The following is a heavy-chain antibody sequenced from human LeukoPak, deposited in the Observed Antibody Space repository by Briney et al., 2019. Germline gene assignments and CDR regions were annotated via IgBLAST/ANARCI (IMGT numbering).Heavy chain of an antibody. Sequence: SETLSLTCAVYGGSFSGYYWSWIRQPPGKGLEWIGEINHSGSTNYNPSLKSRVTISVDTSKNQFSLKLSSVTAADTAVYYCARQVDSSGYYYFYFDYWGQGTLVTVSS. D-gene: IGHD3-22*01. CDR1: GGSFSGYY. CDR2: INHSGST. CDR3: ARQVDSSGYYYFYFDY. V-gene: IGHV4-34*01. J-gene: IGHJ4*02.